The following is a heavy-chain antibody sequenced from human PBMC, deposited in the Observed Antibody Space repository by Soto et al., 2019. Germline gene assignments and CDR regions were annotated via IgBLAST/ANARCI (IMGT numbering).Heavy chain of an antibody. J-gene: IGHJ4*02. V-gene: IGHV1-8*01. CDR3: ARGVSAGVDY. D-gene: IGHD1-26*01. CDR2: MEPRTGRT. CDR1: GYSFTSLD. Sequence: QVQLVQSGAEVREPGASVKVSCKASGYSFTSLDINWVRQTAGQGLEWMGWMEPRTGRTGYAQKFQGSVTMTRDTSINTAYMELTTLTSDDTAFYYCARGVSAGVDYWGQGTLVIVS.